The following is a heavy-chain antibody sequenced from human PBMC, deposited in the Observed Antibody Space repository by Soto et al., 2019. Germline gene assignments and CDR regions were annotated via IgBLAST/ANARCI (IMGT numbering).Heavy chain of an antibody. J-gene: IGHJ5*02. CDR1: GFTFRNYD. Sequence: QVQLVESGGGVVQPGRSLRLSSTASGFTFRNYDMHWVRQAPGKGLEWVAVISFDGNNEYYSGSVTGRFTISRDNFKDTLYLLMNGLRFESTALYYFTRELVMSTVPPPGSWCRGTLVSVS. D-gene: IGHD4-4*01. CDR3: TRELVMSTVPPPGS. CDR2: ISFDGNNE. V-gene: IGHV3-30*03.